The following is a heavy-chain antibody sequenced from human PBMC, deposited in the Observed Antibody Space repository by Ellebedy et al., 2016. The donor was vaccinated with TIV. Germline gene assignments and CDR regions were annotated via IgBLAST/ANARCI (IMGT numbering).Heavy chain of an antibody. Sequence: GESLKISCAASGFTFSNAWMSWVRQAPGKGLEWVGRIKSKTDGGTTDYAAPVKGRFTISRDDSKNTLYLQMNSLKTEDTAVYYCTTEGLVGATDYWGQGTLVTVSS. CDR3: TTEGLVGATDY. CDR1: GFTFSNAW. CDR2: IKSKTDGGTT. J-gene: IGHJ4*02. D-gene: IGHD1-26*01. V-gene: IGHV3-15*01.